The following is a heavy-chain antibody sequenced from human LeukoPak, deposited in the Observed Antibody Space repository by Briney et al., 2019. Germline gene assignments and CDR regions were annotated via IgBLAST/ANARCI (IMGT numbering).Heavy chain of an antibody. J-gene: IGHJ6*02. V-gene: IGHV3-9*01. CDR2: INWNSDTK. CDR1: GFAFHNYA. CDR3: AKDTGGNGAYFYAMDV. Sequence: GRSLRLSCVGSGFAFHNYAMHWVRRPPGKGLEWVSAINWNSDTKAYADSVKGRFTTSRDRARNSLYLQMDSLRPEDTALYYCAKDTGGNGAYFYAMDVWGQGTSVTVSS. D-gene: IGHD4-23*01.